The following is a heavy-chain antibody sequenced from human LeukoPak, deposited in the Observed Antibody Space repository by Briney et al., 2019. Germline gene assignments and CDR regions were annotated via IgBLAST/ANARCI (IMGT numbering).Heavy chain of an antibody. CDR3: AIMGSAYGNAFDV. Sequence: PSGTLSLTCAVSGGSVNSHFCSWVRHSPGKELEWIGYYYYGGSTLYNPSLSSRVTISVDTSKNHFSLRLNSVTAADTGVYYCAIMGSAYGNAFDVWGQGTMVTVSP. CDR1: GGSVNSHF. V-gene: IGHV4-59*02. CDR2: YYYGGST. J-gene: IGHJ3*01. D-gene: IGHD1-1*01.